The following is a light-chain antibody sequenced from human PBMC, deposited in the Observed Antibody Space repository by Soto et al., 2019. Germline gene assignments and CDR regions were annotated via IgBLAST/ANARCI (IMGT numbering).Light chain of an antibody. CDR2: GAS. J-gene: IGKJ5*01. V-gene: IGKV1D-12*01. CDR1: QVIIRS. CDR3: QQAETASIT. Sequence: DIQITQSPSSVSASVGDGVTITCQASQVIIRSLAWYQQTPGKAPKLLIYGASSLQRGVPSRFSGSDFGTDFTRNISSLQPEDFAVYYCQQAETASITFSQGTRLEIK.